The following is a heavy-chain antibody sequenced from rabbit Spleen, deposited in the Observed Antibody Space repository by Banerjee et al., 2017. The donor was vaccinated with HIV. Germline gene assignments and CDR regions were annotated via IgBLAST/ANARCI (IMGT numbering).Heavy chain of an antibody. CDR3: ARGSAAMTMVITGFYFSL. D-gene: IGHD2-1*01. V-gene: IGHV1S40*01. CDR2: IYADRGGST. Sequence: QSLEESGGGLVQPEGSLTLTCKASGFSFSNSYYMCWVRQAPGKGLECIACIYADRGGSTYYASWAKGRFTISKTSSTTVTLQLTSLTAADTATYFCARGSAAMTMVITGFYFSLWGPGTLVTVS. CDR1: GFSFSNSYY. J-gene: IGHJ4*01.